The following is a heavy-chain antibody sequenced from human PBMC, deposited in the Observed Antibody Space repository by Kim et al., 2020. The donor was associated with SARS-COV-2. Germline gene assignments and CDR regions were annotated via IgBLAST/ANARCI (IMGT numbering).Heavy chain of an antibody. CDR2: INTNTRNP. V-gene: IGHV7-4-1*02. D-gene: IGHD2-8*02. CDR1: GYTFTTYG. Sequence: ASVKVSCKASGYTFTTYGINWVRQAPGQGLEWMGWINTNTRNPTYAQGFTGRFVFSLDTSASTAYLEISSLKTDDTAVYYCARRVSGVPGDYWGQGTPVTVSS. J-gene: IGHJ4*02. CDR3: ARRVSGVPGDY.